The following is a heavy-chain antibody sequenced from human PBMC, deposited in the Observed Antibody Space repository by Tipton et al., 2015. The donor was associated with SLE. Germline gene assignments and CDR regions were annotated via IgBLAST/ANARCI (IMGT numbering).Heavy chain of an antibody. D-gene: IGHD1-14*01. CDR1: GFTFSSYS. Sequence: GSLRLSCAASGFTFSSYSMNWVRQAPGQGLEWVSSISGSSSVIYDADSVRGRFTIFRDTAKNSLYLQMNSLRADDTAVYYCARENPLGGMDVWGQGTTVTVSS. CDR3: ARENPLGGMDV. CDR2: ISGSSSVI. J-gene: IGHJ6*02. V-gene: IGHV3-21*04.